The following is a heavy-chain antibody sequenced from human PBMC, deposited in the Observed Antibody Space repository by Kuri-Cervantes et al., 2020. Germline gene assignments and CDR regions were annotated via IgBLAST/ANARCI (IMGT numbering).Heavy chain of an antibody. CDR3: ARGAVVVPAAMRGNWFDP. Sequence: GGSLRLSCAASGFTFSSYSMNWVRQAPGKGLEWVSSISSSSSYIYYADSVKGRFTISRDNAKNSLHLQMNSLRAEDTAVYYCARGAVVVPAAMRGNWFDPWGQGTLVTVSS. D-gene: IGHD2-2*01. V-gene: IGHV3-21*04. J-gene: IGHJ5*02. CDR1: GFTFSSYS. CDR2: ISSSSSYI.